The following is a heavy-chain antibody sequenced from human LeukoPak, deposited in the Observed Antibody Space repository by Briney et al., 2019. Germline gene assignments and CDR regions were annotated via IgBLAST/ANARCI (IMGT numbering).Heavy chain of an antibody. CDR1: GFTFGRYW. CDR2: INQGGSRL. D-gene: IGHD2-8*01. CDR3: ARLKDDVTKLDY. V-gene: IGHV3-7*01. Sequence: PGGSLRLSCAGSGFTFGRYWMSWVRQAPGKGLEWVASINQGGSRLHYLDSVTGRFIISRDDAQNSLFLQMTRLRVDDTAVYYCARLKDDVTKLDYWGRGTLVSVSS. J-gene: IGHJ4*02.